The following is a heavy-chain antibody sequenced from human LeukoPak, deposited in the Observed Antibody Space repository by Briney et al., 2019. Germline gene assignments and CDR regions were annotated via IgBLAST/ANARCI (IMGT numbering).Heavy chain of an antibody. V-gene: IGHV1-8*01. Sequence: ASVKVSCKASGYTFTSYDINWVRQATGQGLEWMGWMNPNSGNTGYAQKFQGRVTMTRNTSISTAYMELSSLRSEDTAVYYCARGSYQLPYYYYGMDVRGQGTTVTVSS. CDR1: GYTFTSYD. CDR3: ARGSYQLPYYYYGMDV. J-gene: IGHJ6*02. D-gene: IGHD2-2*01. CDR2: MNPNSGNT.